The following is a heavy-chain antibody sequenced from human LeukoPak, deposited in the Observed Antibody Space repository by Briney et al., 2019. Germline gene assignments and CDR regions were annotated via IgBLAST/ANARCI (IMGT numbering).Heavy chain of an antibody. CDR3: ARVMSKMVRGATNAFDI. J-gene: IGHJ3*02. CDR2: INSDGSST. V-gene: IGHV3-74*01. Sequence: GGSLRLSCAASAFTFSSYWMHWVRQAPGKGLVWVSRINSDGSSTSYADSVKGRFTISRDNAKNTLYLQMNSLRAEDTAVYYCARVMSKMVRGATNAFDIWGQGTMVTVSS. CDR1: AFTFSSYW. D-gene: IGHD3-10*01.